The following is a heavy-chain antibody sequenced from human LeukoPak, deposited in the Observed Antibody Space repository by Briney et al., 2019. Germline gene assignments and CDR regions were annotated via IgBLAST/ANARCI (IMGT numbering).Heavy chain of an antibody. CDR3: AKDLTTYGSGSYLV. J-gene: IGHJ6*02. V-gene: IGHV3-23*01. Sequence: GGSLRLSCAASGFTFSNYAMSWVRQAPGKGLEWVSTISDSGDNTYYADSVKGRFTISRDNSKNTLYLQMNSLRAEDTAVYYCAKDLTTYGSGSYLVWGQGTTVTVSS. D-gene: IGHD3-10*01. CDR2: ISDSGDNT. CDR1: GFTFSNYA.